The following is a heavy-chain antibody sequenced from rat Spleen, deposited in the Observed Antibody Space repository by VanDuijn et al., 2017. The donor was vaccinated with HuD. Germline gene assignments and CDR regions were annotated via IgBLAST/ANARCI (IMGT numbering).Heavy chain of an antibody. V-gene: IGHV5S13*01. CDR3: AKETGYNSYFDY. CDR1: GFTFSNYD. Sequence: EVQLVESGGGLVQPGRSLKLSCAASGFTFSNYDMAWVRQAPTKGLEWVASISTTGGSTYYRDSVKGRFTISRDNAKNTLYLQMDSLRSEDTATYYCAKETGYNSYFDYWGQGVMVTVSS. CDR2: ISTTGGST. J-gene: IGHJ2*01. D-gene: IGHD1-4*01.